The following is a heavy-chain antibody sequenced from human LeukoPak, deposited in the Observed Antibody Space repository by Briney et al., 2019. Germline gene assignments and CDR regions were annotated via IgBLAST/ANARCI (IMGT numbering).Heavy chain of an antibody. CDR3: ARDLEGYVGSVGFDY. CDR1: GFTFTTYA. CDR2: ISGSGGNT. Sequence: GGSLRLSCAASGFTFTTYAMSWVRQAPGKGLEWVSIISGSGGNTYYADSVKGRFTISRDNSKNTLYLQMNSLRAEDTAVYYCARDLEGYVGSVGFDYWGQGTLVTVSS. D-gene: IGHD3-10*01. V-gene: IGHV3-23*01. J-gene: IGHJ4*02.